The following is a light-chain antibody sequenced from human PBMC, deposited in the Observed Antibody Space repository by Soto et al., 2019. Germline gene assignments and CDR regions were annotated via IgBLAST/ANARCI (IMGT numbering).Light chain of an antibody. J-gene: IGLJ1*01. V-gene: IGLV2-14*01. CDR2: EVS. CDR1: SSDVGGYKY. Sequence: QSALTQPASVSGSPGQSITISCTGTSSDVGGYKYVSWYQQHPGKAPKLMIYEVSNRPSGVSNRFSGSKSGNTASLTISGLQDEDEADYYCNSYTSTSTYVFGTGTKLTVL. CDR3: NSYTSTSTYV.